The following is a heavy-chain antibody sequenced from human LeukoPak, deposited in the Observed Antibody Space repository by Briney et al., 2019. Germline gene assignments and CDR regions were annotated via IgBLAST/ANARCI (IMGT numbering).Heavy chain of an antibody. CDR3: ARDSSSPYYYYYYMDV. V-gene: IGHV3-21*01. Sequence: PGGSLRLSCAASGFTFSSYSMNWVRQAPGKGLEWVSSISSSSSYIYYADSVEGRFTISRDNAKNSLYLQMHSLRAQDTAVYYCARDSSSPYYYYYYMDVWGKGTTVTVSS. CDR2: ISSSSSYI. J-gene: IGHJ6*03. CDR1: GFTFSSYS. D-gene: IGHD6-13*01.